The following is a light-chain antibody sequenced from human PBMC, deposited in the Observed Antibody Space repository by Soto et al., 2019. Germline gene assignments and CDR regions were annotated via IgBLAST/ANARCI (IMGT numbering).Light chain of an antibody. J-gene: IGKJ4*01. CDR3: QQYDNWPPLT. CDR2: GAS. CDR1: QSVSSN. V-gene: IGKV3-15*01. Sequence: EIVMTQSPATLSVSPGERATLSCGASQSVSSNLAWYQQKPGQAPRLLIYGASTRATGIPARFSGSGSGTEFTLTINSLQSEDSAVYYCQQYDNWPPLTFGGGTKVEIK.